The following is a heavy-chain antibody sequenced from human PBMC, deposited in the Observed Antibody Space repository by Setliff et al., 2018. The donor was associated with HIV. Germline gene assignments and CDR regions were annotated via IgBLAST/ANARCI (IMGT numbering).Heavy chain of an antibody. J-gene: IGHJ4*02. CDR2: ISSSSSSI. Sequence: GGSLRLSCVGSGFTFNGYAMNWVRQAPGKGLEWVSYISSSSSSIYYGDSVKGRFTISRDNAKNSLYLQMNSLSAEDTAVYYCARAEGAAGGGYSLGSFDYWGQGAPVTVSS. D-gene: IGHD5-18*01. CDR1: GFTFNGYA. V-gene: IGHV3-48*04. CDR3: ARAEGAAGGGYSLGSFDY.